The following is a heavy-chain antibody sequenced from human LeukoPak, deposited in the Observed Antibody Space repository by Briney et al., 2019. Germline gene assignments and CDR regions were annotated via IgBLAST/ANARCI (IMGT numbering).Heavy chain of an antibody. D-gene: IGHD3-10*01. CDR3: ARETITRVRGVIKNFHYMDV. Sequence: KSSDTLSLTCAVYGGSFIGYDWSWIRQPPGKGLELSGEINHSGSTNYNPSRERPVTISVDTCKNQFSLKLSSVTAAATAVYYCARETITRVRGVIKNFHYMDVWGKGITVTVSS. CDR2: INHSGST. CDR1: GGSFIGYD. V-gene: IGHV4-34*01. J-gene: IGHJ6*03.